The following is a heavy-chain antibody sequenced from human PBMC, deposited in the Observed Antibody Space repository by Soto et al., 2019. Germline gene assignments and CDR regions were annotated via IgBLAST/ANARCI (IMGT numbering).Heavy chain of an antibody. D-gene: IGHD5-12*01. V-gene: IGHV5-51*01. CDR3: ARQWNIVTATADY. CDR1: GYSFTTYW. Sequence: GESLKISCKGSGYSFTTYWIVWVRQMPGKGLEWMGIIFPGDSDTRYSPSFRGQVTISADKSINTAYLQWSSLKASDTAMYYCARQWNIVTATADYWGQGTLVTVSS. J-gene: IGHJ4*02. CDR2: IFPGDSDT.